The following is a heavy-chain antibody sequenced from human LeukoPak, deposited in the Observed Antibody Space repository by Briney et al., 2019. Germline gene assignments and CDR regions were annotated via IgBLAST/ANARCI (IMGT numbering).Heavy chain of an antibody. J-gene: IGHJ4*02. V-gene: IGHV3-23*01. CDR1: GFTFSSYA. CDR3: AKSFDFWSGYPQAN. D-gene: IGHD3-3*01. CDR2: ISGSGGST. Sequence: GRSLRLSCAASGFTFSSYAMSWVRQAPGKGLEWVSAISGSGGSTYYADSVKGRFTISRDNSKNTLYLQMNSLRAEDAAVYYCAKSFDFWSGYPQANWGQGTLVTASS.